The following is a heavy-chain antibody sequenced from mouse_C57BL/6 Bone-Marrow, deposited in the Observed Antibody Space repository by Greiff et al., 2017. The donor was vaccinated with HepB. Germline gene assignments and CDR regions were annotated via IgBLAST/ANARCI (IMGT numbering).Heavy chain of an antibody. CDR3: ARELGPSYAMDY. D-gene: IGHD4-1*01. J-gene: IGHJ4*01. CDR2: ISSGSSTI. V-gene: IGHV5-17*01. Sequence: EVKLMESGGGLVKPGGSLKLSCAASGFTFSDYGMHWVRQAPEKGLEWVAYISSGSSTIYYADTVKGRFTISRDNAKNTLFLQMTSLRSEDTAMYYCARELGPSYAMDYWGQGTSVTVSS. CDR1: GFTFSDYG.